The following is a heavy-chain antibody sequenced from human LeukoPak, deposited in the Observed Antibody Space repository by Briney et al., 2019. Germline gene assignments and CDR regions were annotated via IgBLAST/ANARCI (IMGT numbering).Heavy chain of an antibody. CDR2: INPNSGGT. Sequence: ASVKVSCKASGYTFTGYYMHWVRQAPGQGLEWMGWINPNSGGTNYAQKFQGRVTMTRDTSISTAYMELSRLRSDDTAVYYCARDISAIVVVPDDYWGQGTLVTVSS. V-gene: IGHV1-2*02. D-gene: IGHD3-22*01. J-gene: IGHJ4*02. CDR1: GYTFTGYY. CDR3: ARDISAIVVVPDDY.